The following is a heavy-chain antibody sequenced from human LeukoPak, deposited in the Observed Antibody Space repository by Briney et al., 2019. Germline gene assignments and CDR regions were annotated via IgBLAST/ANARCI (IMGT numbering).Heavy chain of an antibody. CDR3: ARDAPYSSGWSDY. Sequence: GGSLRLSCAASGFSFSSYAMSWVRRAPGKGLERVANIKQDGSEKYYVDSVKGRFTISRDNAKNSLYLQMNSLRAEDTAVYYCARDAPYSSGWSDYWGQGTLVTVSS. V-gene: IGHV3-7*03. D-gene: IGHD6-19*01. J-gene: IGHJ4*02. CDR2: IKQDGSEK. CDR1: GFSFSSYA.